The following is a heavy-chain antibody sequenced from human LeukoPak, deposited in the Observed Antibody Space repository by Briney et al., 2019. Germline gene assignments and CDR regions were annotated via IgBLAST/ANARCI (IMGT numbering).Heavy chain of an antibody. CDR2: ISGSGGST. Sequence: GGSLRLSCAASGFTFSSYAMSWVRQAPGKGLEWVSAISGSGGSTYYADSVKGRFTISRDNSKNTLYLQMNSLRAEDTAVYYRAKRENFDWLPYYFDYWGQGTLVTVSS. V-gene: IGHV3-23*01. J-gene: IGHJ4*02. CDR1: GFTFSSYA. CDR3: AKRENFDWLPYYFDY. D-gene: IGHD3-9*01.